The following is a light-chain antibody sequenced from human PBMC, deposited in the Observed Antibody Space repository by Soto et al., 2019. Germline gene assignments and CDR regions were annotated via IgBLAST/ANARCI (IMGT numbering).Light chain of an antibody. V-gene: IGLV1-47*01. CDR2: RNN. Sequence: QSVLTQPPSASGAPGQGITISCSGGSSNIEINYVYWYQQLPGTAPRLLIYRNNQRPSGVPDRFSGSKSGTSASLAISVLRSEDEADYYCTVWDDSLRGRLFGGGTKLTVL. J-gene: IGLJ2*01. CDR3: TVWDDSLRGRL. CDR1: SSNIEINY.